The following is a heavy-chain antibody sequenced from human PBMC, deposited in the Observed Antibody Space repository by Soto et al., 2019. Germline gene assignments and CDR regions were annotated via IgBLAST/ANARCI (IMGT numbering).Heavy chain of an antibody. CDR1: GIDLSIYW. V-gene: IGHV3-74*01. CDR2: INPESTTI. D-gene: IGHD2-15*01. Sequence: EAQLVESGGGLVQPGGSLRLSCTGSGIDLSIYWMHRVRQAPGKGLVWVSGINPESTTISYADSVKGRFTISRDNAENTLFLHMNSLSAEDTGVYYCTKDTFGGRDSWGQGTLVTVSS. J-gene: IGHJ4*02. CDR3: TKDTFGGRDS.